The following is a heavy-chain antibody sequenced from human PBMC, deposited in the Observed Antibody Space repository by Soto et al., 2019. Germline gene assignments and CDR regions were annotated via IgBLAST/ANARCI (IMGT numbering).Heavy chain of an antibody. CDR3: AKDLLGFSSTSCYAGGIDYYYGMDV. D-gene: IGHD2-2*01. CDR1: GFTFSSYG. V-gene: IGHV3-30*18. Sequence: GGSLRLSCAASGFTFSSYGMHWVRQAPGKGLEWVAVISYEGSNKYYADSVKGRFTISRDNSKNTLYLQMNSLRAEDTAVYYCAKDLLGFSSTSCYAGGIDYYYGMDVWGQGTTVTVSS. CDR2: ISYEGSNK. J-gene: IGHJ6*02.